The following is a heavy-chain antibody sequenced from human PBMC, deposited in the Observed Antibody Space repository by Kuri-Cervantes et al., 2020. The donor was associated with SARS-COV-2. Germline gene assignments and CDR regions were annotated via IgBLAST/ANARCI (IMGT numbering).Heavy chain of an antibody. Sequence: GGSLRLSCAASGFTFNNYALSWVRQAPGKGLEWVSGISGSGSSTHYADSVKGRFIISRDNSKNTLYLQMNSLRAEDAAVYYCAKDRDWNYGNWFDPWAREPWSPSTQ. J-gene: IGHJ5*02. D-gene: IGHD1-7*01. CDR2: ISGSGSST. CDR1: GFTFNNYA. V-gene: IGHV3-23*01. CDR3: AKDRDWNYGNWFDP.